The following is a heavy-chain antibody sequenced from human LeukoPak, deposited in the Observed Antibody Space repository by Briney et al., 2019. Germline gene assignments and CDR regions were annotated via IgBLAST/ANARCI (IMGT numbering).Heavy chain of an antibody. CDR2: ISGSGGST. Sequence: GSLRLSCAASGFTFSSYAMSWVRQAPGKGLEWVSAISGSGGSTYYADSVKGRFTISRENAKNSLYLQMNSLRAGDTAVYYCARGGTDYGDYEAWFDPWGQGTLVTVSS. CDR3: ARGGTDYGDYEAWFDP. J-gene: IGHJ5*02. D-gene: IGHD4-17*01. V-gene: IGHV3-23*01. CDR1: GFTFSSYA.